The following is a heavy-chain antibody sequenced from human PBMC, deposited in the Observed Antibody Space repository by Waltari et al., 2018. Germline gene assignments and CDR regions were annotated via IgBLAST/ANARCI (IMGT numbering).Heavy chain of an antibody. Sequence: QVQLQESGPGLVKPSETLSLTCTVSGGSISSYYWSWIRQPAGKGLEWIGRNYTSGSTNYKPARKSRVTRSVDTSKNQFSLKLSFVTAADTAVYYCARDRDLGNWFDPWGQGTLVTVAS. CDR3: ARDRDLGNWFDP. J-gene: IGHJ5*02. CDR1: GGSISSYY. D-gene: IGHD2-21*01. V-gene: IGHV4-4*07. CDR2: NYTSGST.